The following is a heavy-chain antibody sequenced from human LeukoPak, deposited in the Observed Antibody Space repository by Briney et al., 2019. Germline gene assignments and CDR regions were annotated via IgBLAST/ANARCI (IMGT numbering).Heavy chain of an antibody. Sequence: SETLSLTCAVYGGSFSGYYWSWIRQPPGKGLEWIGEINHSGSTNYNPSLKSRITISVDTSKNQFSLKLSSVTAADTAVYYCARSQATWYSSSKVLDYWGQGTLVTVSS. CDR2: INHSGST. CDR3: ARSQATWYSSSKVLDY. CDR1: GGSFSGYY. D-gene: IGHD6-6*01. V-gene: IGHV4-34*01. J-gene: IGHJ4*02.